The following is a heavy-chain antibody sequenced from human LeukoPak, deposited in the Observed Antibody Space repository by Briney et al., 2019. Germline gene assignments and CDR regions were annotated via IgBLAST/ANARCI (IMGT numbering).Heavy chain of an antibody. V-gene: IGHV3-21*01. CDR1: GFTFSSYS. J-gene: IGHJ5*02. CDR3: ARERSSVTAYNWFDP. CDR2: ISSSSSYI. Sequence: GGSLRLSCAASGFTFSSYSMNWVRQAPGKGLEWVSSISSSSSYIYYADSVKGRFTISRDNSKNTLYLQMNSLRAEDTAVYYCARERSSVTAYNWFDPWGQGTLVTVSS. D-gene: IGHD2-21*02.